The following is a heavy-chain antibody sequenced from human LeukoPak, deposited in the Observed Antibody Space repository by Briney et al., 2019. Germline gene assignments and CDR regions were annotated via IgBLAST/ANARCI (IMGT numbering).Heavy chain of an antibody. CDR2: IYYSGSP. CDR1: GDSISSSNYY. V-gene: IGHV4-39*07. J-gene: IGHJ5*02. CDR3: ARVADEDNRFDP. D-gene: IGHD6-25*01. Sequence: SETLSLTCTVSGDSISSSNYYWGWIRQPPGKGLEWIGSIYYSGSPYYNPSLKSRVTMSVDTSKNQFSLKLNSVTAADTAVYYCARVADEDNRFDPWGQGTLVTVSS.